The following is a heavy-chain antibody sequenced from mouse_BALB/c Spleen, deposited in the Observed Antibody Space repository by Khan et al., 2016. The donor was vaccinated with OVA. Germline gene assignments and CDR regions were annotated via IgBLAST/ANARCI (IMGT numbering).Heavy chain of an antibody. V-gene: IGHV2-9*02. CDR3: ARYDGNYGWYFDV. Sequence: VQLQESGPAMVAPSQSLSITCTVSGFSLTSYGVHWVRQPPGKGLEWLGVIWPGGSTNYNSALMSRLSISKDNSKCPVFLKMNSLQTDDTAMYYCARYDGNYGWYFDVWGAGTTVTVSS. CDR1: GFSLTSYG. CDR2: IWPGGST. J-gene: IGHJ1*01. D-gene: IGHD2-1*01.